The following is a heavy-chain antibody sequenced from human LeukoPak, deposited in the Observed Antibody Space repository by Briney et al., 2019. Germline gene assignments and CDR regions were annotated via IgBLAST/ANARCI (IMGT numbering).Heavy chain of an antibody. V-gene: IGHV4-39*02. J-gene: IGHJ4*02. CDR1: GGSVSSGSYY. Sequence: SETLSLTCTVSGGSVSSGSYYWAWIRQPPGKGLEWIGSVYYGRSPYFNPSLESRATISVDTSKNHFSLKMSSVTAADTAVYYCARSSGTGTFSYWGQGTLVTVSS. CDR2: VYYGRSP. CDR3: ARSSGTGTFSY. D-gene: IGHD6-25*01.